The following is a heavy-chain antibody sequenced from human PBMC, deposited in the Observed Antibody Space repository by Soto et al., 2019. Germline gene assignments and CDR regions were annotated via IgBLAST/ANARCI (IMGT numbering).Heavy chain of an antibody. D-gene: IGHD3-10*01. J-gene: IGHJ4*02. CDR2: VYSSGTT. Sequence: SETLSLTCSVSGGSTNSYWWSWIRQPAGKGLEWIGRVYSSGTTDYNPSLNSRATLSVETSKNQFSLKLSSVTAADTAVYYCARDIGSYAYGEGYWGQGIQVTVSS. CDR3: ARDIGSYAYGEGY. V-gene: IGHV4-4*07. CDR1: GGSTNSYW.